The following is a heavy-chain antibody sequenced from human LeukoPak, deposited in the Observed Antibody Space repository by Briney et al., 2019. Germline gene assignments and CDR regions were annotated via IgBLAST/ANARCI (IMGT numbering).Heavy chain of an antibody. CDR1: GYSFTSYW. V-gene: IGHV5-51*01. J-gene: IGHJ4*02. D-gene: IGHD3-16*02. CDR3: TRQVITFGGVIVTLDY. CDR2: IYPGDSDT. Sequence: GESLKISCKGSGYSFTSYWIGWVRQMPGKGLEWMGIIYPGDSDTRYSPSFQGQVTISADKSISTAYLQWSSLKASDTAMYYCTRQVITFGGVIVTLDYWGQGTLVTVSS.